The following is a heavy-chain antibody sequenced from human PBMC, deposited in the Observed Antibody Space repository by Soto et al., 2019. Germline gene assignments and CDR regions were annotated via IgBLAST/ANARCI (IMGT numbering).Heavy chain of an antibody. CDR3: ARDTTLRFPLNY. CDR2: IWYDGSNK. J-gene: IGHJ4*02. V-gene: IGHV3-33*01. D-gene: IGHD3-3*01. CDR1: GFTFSSYG. Sequence: PGGSLRLSCAASGFTFSSYGMHWVRQAPGKGLEWVAVIWYDGSNKYYADSVKGRFTISRDNSKNTLYLQMNSLRAEDTAVYYCARDTTLRFPLNYWGQGTLVTVSS.